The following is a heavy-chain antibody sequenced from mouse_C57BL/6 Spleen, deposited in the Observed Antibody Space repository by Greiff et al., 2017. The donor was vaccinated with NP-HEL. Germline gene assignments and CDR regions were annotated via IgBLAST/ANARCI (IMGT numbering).Heavy chain of an antibody. CDR2: ISGGGGNT. V-gene: IGHV5-9*01. D-gene: IGHD2-1*01. Sequence: DVMLVESGGGLVKPGGSLKLSCAASGFTFSSYTMSWVRQTPEKRLEWVATISGGGGNTYYPDSVKGRFTISRDNAKNTLYLQMSSLRSEDTALYYCARPGNYGWFAYWGQGTLVTVSA. CDR3: ARPGNYGWFAY. J-gene: IGHJ3*01. CDR1: GFTFSSYT.